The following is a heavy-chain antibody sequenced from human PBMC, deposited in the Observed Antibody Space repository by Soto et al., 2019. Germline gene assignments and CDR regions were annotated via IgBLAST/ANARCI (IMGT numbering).Heavy chain of an antibody. CDR2: ISGSGGST. J-gene: IGHJ6*02. CDR1: GFTFSSYA. CDR3: AKERSGRLYYYYYGMDV. Sequence: EVQLLESGGGLVQPGGSLRLSCAASGFTFSSYAMSWVRQAPGKGLQWVSAISGSGGSTYYADSVKGRFTISRDNAKNTLYLQMNSLIAEDTAVYYCAKERSGRLYYYYYGMDVWGQGTTVTVSS. D-gene: IGHD2-21*02. V-gene: IGHV3-23*01.